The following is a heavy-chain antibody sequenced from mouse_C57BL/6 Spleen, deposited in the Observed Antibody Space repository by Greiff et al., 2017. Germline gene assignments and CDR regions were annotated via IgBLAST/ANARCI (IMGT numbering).Heavy chain of an antibody. V-gene: IGHV1-80*01. CDR2: IYPGDGDT. CDR3: ARREMDY. CDR1: GYAFSSYW. Sequence: VMLVESGAELVKPGASVKISCKASGYAFSSYWMNWVKQRPGKGLEWIGQIYPGDGDTNYNGKFKGKATLTADKSSSTSYMQISSLTSEDSAVYFCARREMDYWGQGTSVTVSS. J-gene: IGHJ4*01.